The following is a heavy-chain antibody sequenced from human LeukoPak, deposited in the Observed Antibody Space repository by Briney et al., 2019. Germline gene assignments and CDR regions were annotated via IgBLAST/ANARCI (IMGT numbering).Heavy chain of an antibody. D-gene: IGHD3-9*01. V-gene: IGHV1-18*01. CDR1: GYTFTSYG. CDR3: ARSSRFDWLLYFDS. CDR2: ISGYNGNT. Sequence: ASVKVSCMASGYTFTSYGINWVRQAPGRGLEWMGWISGYNGNTIYAENVQGRVTMTTDTSTSTAYIELGSLRSDDTAVFYCARSSRFDWLLYFDSWGQGTLVTVSS. J-gene: IGHJ4*02.